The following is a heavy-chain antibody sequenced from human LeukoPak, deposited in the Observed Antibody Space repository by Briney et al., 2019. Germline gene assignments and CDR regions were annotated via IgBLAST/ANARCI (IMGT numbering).Heavy chain of an antibody. Sequence: SETLSRTCAVSGDSISNSNFWTWIRQPPGKGLEWIGEVYPSGSTNYSPSLKSRVTISVDKSKNQFSLTLSSVTAADTAVYFCGTTEHDSGDYWGQGTLVTVSS. D-gene: IGHD6-25*01. J-gene: IGHJ4*02. V-gene: IGHV4-4*02. CDR1: GDSISNSNF. CDR2: VYPSGST. CDR3: GTTEHDSGDY.